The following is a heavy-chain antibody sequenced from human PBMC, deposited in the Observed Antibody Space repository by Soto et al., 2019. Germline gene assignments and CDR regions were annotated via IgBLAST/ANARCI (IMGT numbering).Heavy chain of an antibody. V-gene: IGHV5-51*01. CDR2: INPGDSDI. CDR3: ARHEQFYYYYYGMDV. CDR1: GYSFTAYW. D-gene: IGHD4-4*01. Sequence: GESLKISCKASGYSFTAYWIAWVRQMRGKGLEWMGIINPGDSDIRYSPSFQGQVTISADNPISTAYLQWSSLKASDTAMYYCARHEQFYYYYYGMDVWGQGTAVTVSS. J-gene: IGHJ6*02.